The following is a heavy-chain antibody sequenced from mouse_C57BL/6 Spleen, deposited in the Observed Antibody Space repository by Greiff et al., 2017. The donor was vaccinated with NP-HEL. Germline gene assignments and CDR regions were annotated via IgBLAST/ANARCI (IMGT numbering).Heavy chain of an antibody. V-gene: IGHV1-55*01. Sequence: QVHVKQPGAELVKPGASVKMSCKASGYTFTSYWITWVKQRPGQGLEWIGDIYPGSGSTNYNEKFKSKATLTVDTSSSTAYMQLSSLTSEDSAVYYCARRILWLRFAYWGQGTLVTVSA. CDR1: GYTFTSYW. J-gene: IGHJ3*01. CDR3: ARRILWLRFAY. D-gene: IGHD2-3*01. CDR2: IYPGSGST.